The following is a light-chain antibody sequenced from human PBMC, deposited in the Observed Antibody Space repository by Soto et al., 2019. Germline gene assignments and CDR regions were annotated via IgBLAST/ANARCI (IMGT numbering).Light chain of an antibody. CDR3: QQYNKWPRT. CDR2: GAS. CDR1: RSISSD. V-gene: IGKV3-15*01. Sequence: EIVMTQSPATLSVSPGERATLSGRAGRSISSDVAWYQQKPGQAPRLLIYGASTTATGIPARFSGSGSGTEFTLTISSLQSEDFAVYNCQQYNKWPRTFGQGTKVDIK. J-gene: IGKJ2*01.